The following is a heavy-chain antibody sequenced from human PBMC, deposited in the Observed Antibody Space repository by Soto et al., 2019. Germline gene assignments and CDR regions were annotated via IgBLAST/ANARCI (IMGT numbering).Heavy chain of an antibody. D-gene: IGHD5-12*01. J-gene: IGHJ4*02. Sequence: QVQLQQWGAGLLKPSETLSLTCAVYGGSFSGYFWSWIRQPPGKGLEWIGEINHSGSTNYNPSLKSRVTISIDTSKNQFSLKLGAVTAADTAVYYCARGGGYSGYLGGYWGQGTLVTVSS. CDR3: ARGGGYSGYLGGY. CDR1: GGSFSGYF. CDR2: INHSGST. V-gene: IGHV4-34*01.